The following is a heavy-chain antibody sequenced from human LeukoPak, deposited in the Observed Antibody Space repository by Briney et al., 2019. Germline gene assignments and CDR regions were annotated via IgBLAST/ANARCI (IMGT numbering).Heavy chain of an antibody. CDR1: GFTVSSNY. CDR2: IYSGGST. V-gene: IGHV3-53*04. Sequence: GGSLRLSCAASGFTVSSNYMSWVRQAPGKGLEWVSVIYSGGSTYYADSVKGRFTVSRHNSKNTLYLQMKSLRAEDTAVYYCARNSGTNWFDPWGQGTLVTVSS. CDR3: ARNSGTNWFDP. D-gene: IGHD1-26*01. J-gene: IGHJ5*02.